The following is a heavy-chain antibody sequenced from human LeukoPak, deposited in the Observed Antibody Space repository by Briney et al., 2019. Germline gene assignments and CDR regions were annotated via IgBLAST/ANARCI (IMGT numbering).Heavy chain of an antibody. CDR1: GYTLTELS. CDR2: FDPEDGET. CDR3: ATVMITFGGVIVHPRAFDY. D-gene: IGHD3-16*02. V-gene: IGHV1-24*01. Sequence: GASVKVSCKVSGYTLTELSMHWVRQAPGKELEWMGGFDPEDGETIYAQKFQGRVTMTEDTSTDTAYMELSSLRSEDTAVYYCATVMITFGGVIVHPRAFDYWGQGTLVTVSS. J-gene: IGHJ4*02.